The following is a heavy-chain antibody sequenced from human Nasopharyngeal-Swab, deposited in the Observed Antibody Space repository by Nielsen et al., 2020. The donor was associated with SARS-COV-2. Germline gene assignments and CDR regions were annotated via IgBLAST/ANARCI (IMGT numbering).Heavy chain of an antibody. D-gene: IGHD3-22*01. V-gene: IGHV4-39*07. CDR1: GGPISSSSYY. Sequence: GSLRLSCTVSGGPISSSSYYWGWIRQPPGKGLEWIGSIYYSGSTYYNPSLKSRVTISVDTSKNQFSLKLSSVTAADTAVYYCARGSFWYDSSGYPAEGDAFDIWGQGTMVTVSS. J-gene: IGHJ3*02. CDR2: IYYSGST. CDR3: ARGSFWYDSSGYPAEGDAFDI.